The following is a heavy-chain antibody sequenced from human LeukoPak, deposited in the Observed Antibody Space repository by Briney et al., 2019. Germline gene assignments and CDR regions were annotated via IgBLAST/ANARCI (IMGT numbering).Heavy chain of an antibody. J-gene: IGHJ4*02. CDR3: ARRLGSNSGHFDY. CDR1: GFTFSNHA. D-gene: IGHD4-23*01. CDR2: LSGSGGDT. Sequence: PGGSLRLSCAASGFTFSNHAMSWVRQAPGKGLERVSGLSGSGGDTYYADSVKGRFTISRDNSKNTLYLQINSLRAEDRAVYYCARRLGSNSGHFDYWGQGTLVTVSS. V-gene: IGHV3-23*01.